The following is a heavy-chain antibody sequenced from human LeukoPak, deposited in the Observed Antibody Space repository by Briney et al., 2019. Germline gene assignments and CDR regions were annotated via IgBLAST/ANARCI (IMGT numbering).Heavy chain of an antibody. Sequence: GASVKVSCKASGYTFTSYGISWVRQAPGQGLEWMGWVSAYNGNTNYAQKLQGRGTMTTDTSTSTAYMELRSLRSDDTAVYYCARGLANYYYYYYMDVWGKGTTVTISS. D-gene: IGHD5-12*01. CDR1: GYTFTSYG. V-gene: IGHV1-18*01. CDR2: VSAYNGNT. J-gene: IGHJ6*03. CDR3: ARGLANYYYYYYMDV.